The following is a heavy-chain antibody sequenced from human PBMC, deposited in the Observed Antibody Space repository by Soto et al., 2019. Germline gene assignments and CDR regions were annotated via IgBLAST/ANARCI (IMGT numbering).Heavy chain of an antibody. J-gene: IGHJ4*02. CDR2: IYWDDDK. V-gene: IGHV2-5*02. Sequence: SGPTLVNPTQTLTLTCTFSGFSLSSRGVGVGWVRQPPGKALEWLALIYWDDDKRYSPSLKSRLTITEDTSKNQVVLTMTNMDPVDTATYYCAHRLKQQLYDYWGQGTLVTVSS. D-gene: IGHD6-13*01. CDR1: GFSLSSRGVG. CDR3: AHRLKQQLYDY.